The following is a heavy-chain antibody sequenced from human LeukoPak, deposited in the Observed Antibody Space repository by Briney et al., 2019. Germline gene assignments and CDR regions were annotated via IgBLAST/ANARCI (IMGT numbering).Heavy chain of an antibody. CDR1: GFTFSSYA. V-gene: IGHV3-23*01. CDR2: ISGSGFST. CDR3: AKVYSGYYPFDP. D-gene: IGHD3-22*01. J-gene: IGHJ5*02. Sequence: GGSLRLSCAASGFTFSSYAMSWVRQAPGKGLEWVSAISGSGFSTYYADSVKGRFTISRDNSKNTLYLQKNSLRAEDTAVYYCAKVYSGYYPFDPWGQGTLVTVSS.